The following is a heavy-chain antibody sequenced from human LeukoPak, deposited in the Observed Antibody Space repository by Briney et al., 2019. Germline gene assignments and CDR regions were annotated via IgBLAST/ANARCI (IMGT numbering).Heavy chain of an antibody. CDR3: ARLKTEKRTYDSSRFDI. CDR2: IIPIFGTA. J-gene: IGHJ3*02. CDR1: GGTFSSYA. D-gene: IGHD3-22*01. V-gene: IGHV1-69*05. Sequence: ASVKVSCTASGGTFSSYAISWVRQAPGQGLEWMGGIIPIFGTANYAQKFQGRVTITTDESTSTAYMELSSLRSEDTAVYYCARLKTEKRTYDSSRFDIWGQGTMVTVSS.